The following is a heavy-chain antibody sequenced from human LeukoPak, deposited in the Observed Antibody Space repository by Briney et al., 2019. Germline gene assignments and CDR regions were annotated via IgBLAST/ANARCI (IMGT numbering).Heavy chain of an antibody. V-gene: IGHV3-23*01. D-gene: IGHD6-6*01. CDR3: ARSSYSSSSSV. CDR2: ISAGGGST. Sequence: GGSLRLSCAASGFTFSSYAMSWVRQAPGKGLEWVSIISAGGGSTYYAPPVKGRFTISRDNPKNTLYLQINSLRAEDTAVYYCARSSYSSSSSVWGQGTMVTVSS. J-gene: IGHJ3*01. CDR1: GFTFSSYA.